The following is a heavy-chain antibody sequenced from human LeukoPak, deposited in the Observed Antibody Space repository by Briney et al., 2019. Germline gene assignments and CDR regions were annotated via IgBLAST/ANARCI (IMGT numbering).Heavy chain of an antibody. CDR3: ARLTAAGMDYYMDV. Sequence: GTLSRSCAGSAFTVSSYDMNWVRQAQGMGLVWVSNPDSSGTTLAQESYGKGRFTVSRDNAKNSLHLQMNSLRAEDKAIYCCARLTAAGMDYYMDVWGKGTTVTVSS. V-gene: IGHV3-48*03. CDR2: PDSSGTTL. J-gene: IGHJ6*03. D-gene: IGHD6-13*01. CDR1: AFTVSSYD.